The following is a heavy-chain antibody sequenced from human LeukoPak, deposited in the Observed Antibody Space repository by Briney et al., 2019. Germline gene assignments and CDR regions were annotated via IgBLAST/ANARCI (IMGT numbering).Heavy chain of an antibody. J-gene: IGHJ4*02. V-gene: IGHV1-46*01. CDR2: INPSGGST. D-gene: IGHD3-22*01. CDR1: GCTFTSYY. Sequence: GASVKVSCKASGCTFTSYYMDWVRQAPGQGLEWMGRINPSGGSTSYAQKFQGRVTMTRDTSTSTVYMELSSLRSEDTAVYYCARDHHLNYYDSSGYLDYWGQGTLVTVSS. CDR3: ARDHHLNYYDSSGYLDY.